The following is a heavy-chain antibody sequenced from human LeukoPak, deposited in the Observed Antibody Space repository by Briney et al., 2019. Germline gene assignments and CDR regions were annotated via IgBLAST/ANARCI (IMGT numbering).Heavy chain of an antibody. V-gene: IGHV3-21*04. J-gene: IGHJ4*02. CDR2: ISSSSSYI. D-gene: IGHD2-15*01. Sequence: GGSLRLSCAASGFTFSSYSMNWVRQAPGKGLEWVSSISSSSSYIYYADSVKGRFTISRDNAKNSLYLQMNSLRAEDTAVYYCAKELEDYCSGGSCYLDYWGQGTLVTVSS. CDR3: AKELEDYCSGGSCYLDY. CDR1: GFTFSSYS.